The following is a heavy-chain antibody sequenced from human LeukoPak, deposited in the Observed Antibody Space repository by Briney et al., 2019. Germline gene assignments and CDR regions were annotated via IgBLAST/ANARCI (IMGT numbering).Heavy chain of an antibody. V-gene: IGHV3-7*01. CDR2: IKQDGSER. Sequence: GGSLRLSCAASGFTFSGFSMSWVRQSPTKGLEWVANIKQDGSERYYVDSVEGRFTISRDNAKNSLSLQMNNLRVEDTAVYYCARAGSHWHYVYWGQGTVVTVSS. CDR3: ARAGSHWHYVY. J-gene: IGHJ4*02. D-gene: IGHD3-10*01. CDR1: GFTFSGFS.